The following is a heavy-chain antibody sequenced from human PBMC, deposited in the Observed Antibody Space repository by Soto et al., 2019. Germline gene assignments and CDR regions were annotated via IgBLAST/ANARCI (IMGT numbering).Heavy chain of an antibody. Sequence: SETLSLTCTVSGGSITSSYWSWIRRPPGKGLEWIAYIYDTGISGYTPSTSYNPSLKSRVTMSVDTSKSQFSLKLTSVTAADTAVYYCARGEDAFFYYGLGVWGQGITVTVSS. CDR3: ARGEDAFFYYGLGV. CDR2: IYDTGISGYTPST. CDR1: GGSITSSY. V-gene: IGHV4-59*01. J-gene: IGHJ6*02.